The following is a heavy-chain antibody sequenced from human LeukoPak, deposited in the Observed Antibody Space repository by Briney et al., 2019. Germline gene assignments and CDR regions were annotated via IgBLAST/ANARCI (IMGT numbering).Heavy chain of an antibody. CDR3: ARRSRTRDYGDYFDY. CDR1: GYSFTDYW. V-gene: IGHV5-51*01. J-gene: IGHJ4*02. D-gene: IGHD4-17*01. Sequence: GESLKISCKGSGYSFTDYWIGWVRQMPGKGLEWMGIIYPGDSDTRYSPSFQGQVTISADKSISTAYLQWSSLKASDTAMYYCARRSRTRDYGDYFDYWGQGTLVTVSS. CDR2: IYPGDSDT.